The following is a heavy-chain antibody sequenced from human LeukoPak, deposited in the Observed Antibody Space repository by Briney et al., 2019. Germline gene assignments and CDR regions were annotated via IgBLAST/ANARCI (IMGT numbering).Heavy chain of an antibody. Sequence: SETLSLTCTVSGGSISSSSYYWGWIRQPPGKGLEWIGSIYYSGSTYYNPSLKSRVTISVDTSKNQFSLKLSSVTAADTAVYYCAGTYYYGSGSLGEARFDYWGQGTLVTVSS. V-gene: IGHV4-39*01. CDR3: AGTYYYGSGSLGEARFDY. D-gene: IGHD3-10*01. J-gene: IGHJ4*02. CDR2: IYYSGST. CDR1: GGSISSSSYY.